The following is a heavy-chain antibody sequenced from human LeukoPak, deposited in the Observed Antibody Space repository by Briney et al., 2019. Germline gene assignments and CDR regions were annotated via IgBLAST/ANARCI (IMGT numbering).Heavy chain of an antibody. CDR1: GFTFSSYA. J-gene: IGHJ4*02. V-gene: IGHV3-30*04. Sequence: PGRSLRLSCAASGFTFSSYAMHWVRQAPGKGLEWVAVIGYDGRNKYYADSVKGRFTISRDNSKKTLYLQMNSLRAEDTAVYYCARSMVRGAPLFDYWGQGTLVTVSS. CDR3: ARSMVRGAPLFDY. D-gene: IGHD3-10*01. CDR2: IGYDGRNK.